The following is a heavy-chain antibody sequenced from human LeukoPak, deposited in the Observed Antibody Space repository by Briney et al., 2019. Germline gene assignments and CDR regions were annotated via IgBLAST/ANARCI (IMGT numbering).Heavy chain of an antibody. CDR3: ARGQLGLWSSPYYYYGMAV. Sequence: PGGALRLSCEACGFTFSSYGMHWVGQAPGKGLEGVAVISYDGSNKYYADSVKGRFTISRDNSKNPLYLQMNSLRAEATAVYYCARGQLGLWSSPYYYYGMAVWGQGTTVTVSS. D-gene: IGHD5-18*01. CDR2: ISYDGSNK. J-gene: IGHJ6*02. CDR1: GFTFSSYG. V-gene: IGHV3-30*03.